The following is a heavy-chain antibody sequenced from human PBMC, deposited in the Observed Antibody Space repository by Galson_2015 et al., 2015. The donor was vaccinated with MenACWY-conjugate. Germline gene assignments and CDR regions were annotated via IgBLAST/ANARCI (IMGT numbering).Heavy chain of an antibody. CDR1: GFTFSSYW. D-gene: IGHD2-21*02. J-gene: IGHJ4*02. Sequence: SLRLSCAVSGFTFSSYWMSWVRQAPGKGLEWVGFIRSKGYGGTTEYAASVKGRSTISRDDSKSIAYLQLNSLKTEDTAVYYCIRLCGGDCYLPEFWGRGTLVTVSS. CDR2: IRSKGYGGTT. CDR3: IRLCGGDCYLPEF. V-gene: IGHV3-49*04.